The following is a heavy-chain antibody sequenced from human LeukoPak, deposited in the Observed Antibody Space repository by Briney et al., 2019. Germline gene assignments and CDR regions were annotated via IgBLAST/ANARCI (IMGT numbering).Heavy chain of an antibody. Sequence: PGGPLRLSCAASGFTFSSYSMNWVRQSPGKGLEWVSSISSSSTYIYYADSMKGRFSIARDNTRNSLYLQMNSLRAEDTAVHYCARGVFNYGHTIDTWGQGTLVTVSS. D-gene: IGHD3-10*01. CDR2: ISSSSTYI. CDR1: GFTFSSYS. J-gene: IGHJ5*02. CDR3: ARGVFNYGHTIDT. V-gene: IGHV3-21*01.